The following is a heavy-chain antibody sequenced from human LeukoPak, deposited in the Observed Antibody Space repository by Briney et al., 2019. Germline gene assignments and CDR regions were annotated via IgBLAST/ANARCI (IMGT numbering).Heavy chain of an antibody. Sequence: ESGPTLVNPTETLTLTCTFSVVSLNTDGVGVAWIRQPPGKALECLTISYWDDDQGYRPSLTNRLSIAKDSSKNQVVLTMTNMDPLDTATYFCAHRRTGGYDSWGQGILVTVSS. V-gene: IGHV2-5*02. CDR1: VVSLNTDGVG. D-gene: IGHD5-12*01. CDR2: SYWDDDQ. CDR3: AHRRTGGYDS. J-gene: IGHJ5*01.